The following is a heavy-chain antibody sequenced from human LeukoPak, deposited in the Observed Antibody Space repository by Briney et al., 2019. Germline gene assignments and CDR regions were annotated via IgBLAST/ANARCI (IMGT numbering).Heavy chain of an antibody. D-gene: IGHD3-22*01. CDR1: GGSISSYY. CDR2: IYTSGST. J-gene: IGHJ5*02. V-gene: IGHV4-4*07. Sequence: PSETLSLTCTVSGGSISSYYWSWIRQPAGKGLEWIGRIYTSGSTNYNPSLKSRVTMSVDTSKNQFSLKLSSVTAADTAVYYCARDRYYYDSSGYYHWFDPWGQGTLVTVSS. CDR3: ARDRYYYDSSGYYHWFDP.